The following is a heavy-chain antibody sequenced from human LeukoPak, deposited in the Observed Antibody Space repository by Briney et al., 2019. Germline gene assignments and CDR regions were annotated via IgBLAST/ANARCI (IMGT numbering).Heavy chain of an antibody. CDR1: GGSISSYY. J-gene: IGHJ4*02. Sequence: SETLSLTCTVSGGSISSYYWSWIRQPAGKGLEWIGRIYTSGSTYYNPSLKSRVTISVDTSKNQFSLKLSSVTAADTAVYYCARVSEDNWNLQPRDGVDYWGQGTLVTVSS. V-gene: IGHV4-4*07. CDR3: ARVSEDNWNLQPRDGVDY. D-gene: IGHD1-20*01. CDR2: IYTSGST.